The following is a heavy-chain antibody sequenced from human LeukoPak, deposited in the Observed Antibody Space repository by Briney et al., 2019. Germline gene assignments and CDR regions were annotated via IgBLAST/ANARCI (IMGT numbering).Heavy chain of an antibody. V-gene: IGHV3-33*03. Sequence: GGSLRLSCAASGFTFRSSGMHWVRQTPGKGLEWVAFIWYDGNEIYYADSVKGRFTISRHNAKNSLYLQMNSLRAEDTAVYYCARAYSGTYGLGYYYMDVWGKGTTVTISS. CDR1: GFTFRSSG. D-gene: IGHD1-26*01. J-gene: IGHJ6*03. CDR3: ARAYSGTYGLGYYYMDV. CDR2: IWYDGNEI.